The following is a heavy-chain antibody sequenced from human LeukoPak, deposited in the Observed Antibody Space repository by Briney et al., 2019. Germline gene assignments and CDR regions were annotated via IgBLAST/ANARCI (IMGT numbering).Heavy chain of an antibody. J-gene: IGHJ4*02. CDR2: ISSSSSYI. CDR3: ARKNSGTYYDFWSGYQLDY. Sequence: GGSLRLSCAASGFTFSSYSMNWVRQAPGKGLEWVSSISSSSSYIYYADSVKGRFTISRDNAKNSLYLQMNSLRAEDTAVYYCARKNSGTYYDFWSGYQLDYWGQGTLVTVSS. D-gene: IGHD3-3*01. CDR1: GFTFSSYS. V-gene: IGHV3-21*01.